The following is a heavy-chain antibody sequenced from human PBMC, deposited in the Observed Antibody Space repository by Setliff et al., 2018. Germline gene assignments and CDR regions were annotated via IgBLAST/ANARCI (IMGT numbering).Heavy chain of an antibody. Sequence: SETLSLTCAVSGAAISTYYWSWLRQPPGKGLELIGYVSYGGSTKYNPSLESRVTIALDAPKNQFSLKLTSVSAADTAVYYCARTGTTYYYSCMAVWVKGTTVTGSS. CDR3: ARTGTTYYYSCMAV. D-gene: IGHD3-22*01. CDR1: GAAISTYY. J-gene: IGHJ6*03. CDR2: VSYGGST. V-gene: IGHV4-59*08.